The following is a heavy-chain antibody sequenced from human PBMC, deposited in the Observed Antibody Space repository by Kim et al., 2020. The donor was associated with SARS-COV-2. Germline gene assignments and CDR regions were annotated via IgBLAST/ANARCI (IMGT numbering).Heavy chain of an antibody. V-gene: IGHV1-2*02. CDR3: ARDLQWLNLGDY. D-gene: IGHD6-19*01. CDR1: GYTFTGYY. Sequence: ASVKVSCKASGYTFTGYYMHWVRQAPGQGLEWMGWINPNSGGTNYAQKFQGRVTMTRDTSISTAYMELSRLRSDDTAVYYCARDLQWLNLGDYWGQGTLVTVSS. J-gene: IGHJ4*02. CDR2: INPNSGGT.